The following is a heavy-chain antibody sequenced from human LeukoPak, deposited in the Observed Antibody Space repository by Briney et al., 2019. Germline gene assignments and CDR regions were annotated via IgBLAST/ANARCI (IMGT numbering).Heavy chain of an antibody. CDR2: ITSSGGSI. CDR1: GFAFSDSY. J-gene: IGHJ3*02. CDR3: AKEPRWELLHSSDI. Sequence: GGSLRLSCAASGFAFSDSYMNWIRQAPGKGLEWVSYITSSGGSIYYADSVKGRFTISRDNAKHSLYLQMSSLRVEDTAVYYCAKEPRWELLHSSDIWGQGTMVTVSS. V-gene: IGHV3-11*01. D-gene: IGHD1-26*01.